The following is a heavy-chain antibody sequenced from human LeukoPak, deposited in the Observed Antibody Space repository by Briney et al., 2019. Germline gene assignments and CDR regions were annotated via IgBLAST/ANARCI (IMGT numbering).Heavy chain of an antibody. CDR3: ARAGGPADIVVVVAATPVYNWFDP. Sequence: SETLSLTCTVSGGSISSGGYYWSWIRQHPGKGLEWIGYIYYSGSTYYNPFLKSRVTISVDTSKNQFSLKLSSVTAADTAVYYCARAGGPADIVVVVAATPVYNWFDPWGQGTLVTVSS. V-gene: IGHV4-31*03. J-gene: IGHJ5*02. D-gene: IGHD2-15*01. CDR2: IYYSGST. CDR1: GGSISSGGYY.